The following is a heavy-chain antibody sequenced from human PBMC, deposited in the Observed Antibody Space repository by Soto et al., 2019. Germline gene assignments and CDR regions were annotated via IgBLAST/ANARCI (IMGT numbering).Heavy chain of an antibody. Sequence: QVELRESGPGLVKPSETVFLTCNVSGGSMRSYSWTWMRQSPGKGLEWLGNIFYSGNSNLNPSLRSRLNISVDTSKNKFSLTLNSVTAADTAVYYCARDSGCCGMDVWGQGTTVTVSS. CDR3: ARDSGCCGMDV. CDR2: IFYSGNS. D-gene: IGHD3-10*01. CDR1: GGSMRSYS. J-gene: IGHJ6*02. V-gene: IGHV4-59*01.